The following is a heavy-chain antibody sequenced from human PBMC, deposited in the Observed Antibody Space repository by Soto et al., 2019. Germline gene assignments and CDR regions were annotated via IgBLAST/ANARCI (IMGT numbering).Heavy chain of an antibody. Sequence: QVQLVQSGAEEKKPGASVKVSCKASGYTFTSYAMHWVRQAPGQRLEWMGWINAGNGKTKYSQKFHGRVTITRDTSASTAYMELSSLRSEDTAVYYCARAWVVVTAPDYWGQGTLVTVSS. V-gene: IGHV1-3*05. D-gene: IGHD2-21*02. CDR2: INAGNGKT. CDR1: GYTFTSYA. J-gene: IGHJ4*02. CDR3: ARAWVVVTAPDY.